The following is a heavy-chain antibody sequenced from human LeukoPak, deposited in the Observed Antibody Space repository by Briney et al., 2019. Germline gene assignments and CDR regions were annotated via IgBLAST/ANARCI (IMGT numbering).Heavy chain of an antibody. J-gene: IGHJ4*02. V-gene: IGHV1-2*04. D-gene: IGHD6-13*01. Sequence: ASVKISCKASGYTFTGYYMHWVRQAPGQGLEWMGWINPNSGGTNYAQKFQGWVTMTRDTSISTAYMELSRLRSDDTAVYYCARDRIGSSWYFDYWGQGTLVTVSS. CDR1: GYTFTGYY. CDR3: ARDRIGSSWYFDY. CDR2: INPNSGGT.